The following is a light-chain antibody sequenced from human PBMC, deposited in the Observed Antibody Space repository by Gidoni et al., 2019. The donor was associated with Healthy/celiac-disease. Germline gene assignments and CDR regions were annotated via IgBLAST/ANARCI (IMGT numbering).Light chain of an antibody. CDR3: QAWDSSTVL. CDR2: QDS. CDR1: KLGDKY. Sequence: SYELTQPPSVSVSLGQTAIITCSGEKLGDKYDCWYQQKTGQSPVMVIYQDSKRPAGIPERVSGSISGNTATLTIGGTQAMDEADYYWQAWDSSTVLFGGGTKLTVL. V-gene: IGLV3-1*01. J-gene: IGLJ2*01.